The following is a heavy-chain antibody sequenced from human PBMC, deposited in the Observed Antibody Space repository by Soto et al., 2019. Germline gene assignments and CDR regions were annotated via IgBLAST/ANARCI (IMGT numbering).Heavy chain of an antibody. CDR2: FYPGDSDT. CDR3: ARCDTSGVCFDY. V-gene: IGHV5-51*01. Sequence: PGESLKISCKGSGYSFTNYWIGWERQMPGKGLEWMGIFYPGDSDTRYSPSFQGQVTISADKSISTAYLQWGSLKASDTAMYYCARCDTSGVCFDYWAQGTQVTVSS. CDR1: GYSFTNYW. J-gene: IGHJ4*02. D-gene: IGHD3-22*01.